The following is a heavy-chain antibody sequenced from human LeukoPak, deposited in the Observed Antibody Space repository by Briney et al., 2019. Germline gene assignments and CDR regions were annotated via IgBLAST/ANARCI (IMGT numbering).Heavy chain of an antibody. Sequence: ASVKVSCKASGYTFTGYYMHWVRQAPGQGLEWMGWINPNSGGTNYAQKLQGRVTMTTDTSTSTAYMELRSLRSDDTAVYYCARDIVLWFGDPDAFDIWGQGTMVTVSS. D-gene: IGHD3-10*01. CDR2: INPNSGGT. J-gene: IGHJ3*02. CDR3: ARDIVLWFGDPDAFDI. CDR1: GYTFTGYY. V-gene: IGHV1-2*02.